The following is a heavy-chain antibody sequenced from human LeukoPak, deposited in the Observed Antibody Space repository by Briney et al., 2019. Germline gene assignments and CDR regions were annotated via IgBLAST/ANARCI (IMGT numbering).Heavy chain of an antibody. CDR1: GYTFTGYY. V-gene: IGHV1-2*02. CDR3: ARSGYSGYDSDY. CDR2: INPNSGGT. Sequence: GASVKVSCTASGYTFTGYYMHWVRQAPRQGLEWMGWINPNSGGTNYAQKFQGRVTMNRDTSISTAYMELSRLRADDTAVYYCARSGYSGYDSDYWGQGTLVTVSS. J-gene: IGHJ4*02. D-gene: IGHD5-12*01.